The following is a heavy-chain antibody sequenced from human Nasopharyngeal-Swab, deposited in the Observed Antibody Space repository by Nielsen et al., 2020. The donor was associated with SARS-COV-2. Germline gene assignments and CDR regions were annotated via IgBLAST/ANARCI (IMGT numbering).Heavy chain of an antibody. Sequence: GESLKISCAASGFTFSSYGMHWVRQAPGKGLEWVAVISYDGSNKYYADSVKGRFTISRDNSKNSLYLQMNSLRAEDTAVYYCARVLGFGELWWFDPWGQGTLVTVSS. D-gene: IGHD3-10*01. CDR2: ISYDGSNK. CDR1: GFTFSSYG. CDR3: ARVLGFGELWWFDP. V-gene: IGHV3-30*03. J-gene: IGHJ5*02.